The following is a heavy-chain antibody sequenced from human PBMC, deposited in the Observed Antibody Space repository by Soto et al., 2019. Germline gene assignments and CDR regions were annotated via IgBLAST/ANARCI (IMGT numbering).Heavy chain of an antibody. D-gene: IGHD6-19*01. J-gene: IGHJ6*02. CDR3: ARDVGSPAGDYYYGMDV. CDR1: GFTFSSYG. Sequence: QVQLVESGGGVVQPGRSLRLSCAASGFTFSSYGMHWVRQAPGKGLEWVAVIWYDGSNKYYADSVKGRFTISRDNSKNTLYLQMNSLRAEDTAVYYCARDVGSPAGDYYYGMDVWGQGTTVTVSS. V-gene: IGHV3-33*01. CDR2: IWYDGSNK.